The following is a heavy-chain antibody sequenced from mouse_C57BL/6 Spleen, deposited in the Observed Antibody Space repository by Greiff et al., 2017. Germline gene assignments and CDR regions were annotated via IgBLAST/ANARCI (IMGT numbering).Heavy chain of an antibody. CDR3: ARIYDDYDGFAY. D-gene: IGHD2-4*01. Sequence: VQLQQPGAELVKPGASVKLSCKASGYTFTSYWMHWVKQRPGRGLEWIGRIDPNSGGTKYNEKFKSKATLTVDKPSSTAYMQLSSLTSEDSAVYYCARIYDDYDGFAYWGQGTLVTVSA. V-gene: IGHV1-72*01. J-gene: IGHJ3*01. CDR2: IDPNSGGT. CDR1: GYTFTSYW.